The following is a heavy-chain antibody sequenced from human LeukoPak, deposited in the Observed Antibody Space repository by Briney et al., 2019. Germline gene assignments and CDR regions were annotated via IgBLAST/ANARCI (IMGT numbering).Heavy chain of an antibody. CDR2: VSAYNGNT. V-gene: IGHV1-18*01. Sequence: ASVKVSCKASGYTFTSYGISWVRQAPGQGLEWMGWVSAYNGNTNYAQKLQGRVTMTTDTSTSTAYMELSSLRSEDTAVYYCARGKIVGATIGAFDIWGQGTMVTVSS. CDR3: ARGKIVGATIGAFDI. CDR1: GYTFTSYG. J-gene: IGHJ3*02. D-gene: IGHD1-26*01.